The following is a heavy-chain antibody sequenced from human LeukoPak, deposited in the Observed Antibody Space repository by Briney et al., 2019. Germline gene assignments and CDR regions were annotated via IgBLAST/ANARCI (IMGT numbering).Heavy chain of an antibody. Sequence: SETLSLTCTVSGGSISSYYWSWIRQPAGKGLEWIGRIYTSGSTNYNPSLKSRVTMSVDTSKNQFSLKLSSVTAADTAVYYCASTMVRGDVDWFDPWGQGTLVTVSS. CDR2: IYTSGST. CDR3: ASTMVRGDVDWFDP. J-gene: IGHJ5*02. CDR1: GGSISSYY. V-gene: IGHV4-4*07. D-gene: IGHD3-10*01.